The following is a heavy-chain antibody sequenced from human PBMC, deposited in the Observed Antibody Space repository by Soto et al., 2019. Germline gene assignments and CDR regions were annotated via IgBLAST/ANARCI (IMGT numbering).Heavy chain of an antibody. D-gene: IGHD6-6*01. CDR1: GFTFSSYG. CDR2: ISYDGSNK. Sequence: GGSLRLSCAASGFTFSSYGMHWVRQAPGKGLEWVAVISYDGSNKYYADSVKGRFTISRDNSKNTLYLQMNSLRAEDTAVYYCAKDRTPYSSSSHAQVRWSYGMDVWGQGTTVTVSS. CDR3: AKDRTPYSSSSHAQVRWSYGMDV. J-gene: IGHJ6*02. V-gene: IGHV3-30*18.